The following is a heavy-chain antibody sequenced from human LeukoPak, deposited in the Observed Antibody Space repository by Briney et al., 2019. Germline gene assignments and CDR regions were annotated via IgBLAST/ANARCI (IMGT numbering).Heavy chain of an antibody. CDR3: GRVRARAVESSGWYPVFGTQESQH. CDR2: INHSGST. Sequence: SETLSLTCAVYGGSFSGYYWSWIRQPPGKGLEWMGEINHSGSTNYNPSLKRRVTISVTTSKNHFFQQRRSVAAADAALYYGGRVRARAVESSGWYPVFGTQESQHWGQGTLVTVSS. D-gene: IGHD6-19*01. V-gene: IGHV4-34*01. J-gene: IGHJ1*01. CDR1: GGSFSGYY.